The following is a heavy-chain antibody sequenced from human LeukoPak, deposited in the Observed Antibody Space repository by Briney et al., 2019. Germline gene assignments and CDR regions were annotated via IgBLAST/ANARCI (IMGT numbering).Heavy chain of an antibody. CDR2: MNPNSGNT. Sequence: ASVKVSCKASGYTFTSYDINWVRQATGQGLEWMGWMNPNSGNTGYAQKFQGRVTMTRDTSISTAYMELSRLRSDDTAVYYCARDRTSTTGTYYFDYWGQGTLVTVSS. CDR3: ARDRTSTTGTYYFDY. CDR1: GYTFTSYD. J-gene: IGHJ4*02. D-gene: IGHD1-1*01. V-gene: IGHV1-8*01.